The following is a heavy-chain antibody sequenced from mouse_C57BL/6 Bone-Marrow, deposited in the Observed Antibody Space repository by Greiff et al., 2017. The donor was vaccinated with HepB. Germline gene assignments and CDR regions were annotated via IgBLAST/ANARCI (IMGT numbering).Heavy chain of an antibody. J-gene: IGHJ4*01. Sequence: VHLQQPGAELVMPGASVKLSCKASGYTFTSYWMHWVKQRPGQGLEWIGEIDPSDSYTNYNQKFKGKSTLTVDKSSSTAYMQLSSLTSEDSAVYYCAREGGLRRGYAMDYWGQGTSVTVSS. V-gene: IGHV1-69*01. CDR1: GYTFTSYW. CDR2: IDPSDSYT. CDR3: AREGGLRRGYAMDY. D-gene: IGHD2-4*01.